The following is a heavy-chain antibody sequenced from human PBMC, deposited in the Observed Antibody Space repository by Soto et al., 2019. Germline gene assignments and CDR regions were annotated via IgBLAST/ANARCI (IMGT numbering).Heavy chain of an antibody. V-gene: IGHV4-31*03. D-gene: IGHD3-22*01. CDR2: IYYSGST. Sequence: QVQLQESGPGLVKPSQTLSLTCTVSGGSISSGGYYWSWIRQHPGKGLEWIGYIYYSGSTYYNPSLKSRVTISVDTSKNQFSLKLSSVTAADTAVYYCARDSNYYDSSGYPSRLGAFDIWGQGTMVTVSS. CDR3: ARDSNYYDSSGYPSRLGAFDI. CDR1: GGSISSGGYY. J-gene: IGHJ3*02.